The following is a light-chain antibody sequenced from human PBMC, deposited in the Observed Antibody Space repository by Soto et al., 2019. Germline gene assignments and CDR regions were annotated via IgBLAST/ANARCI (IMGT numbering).Light chain of an antibody. CDR1: QSVSSN. V-gene: IGKV3-15*01. Sequence: EIVMTQSPATLSVSPGERATLSCRASQSVSSNLAWYQQKPGQAPRLLIYGASTRATGIPARFSGSGSGTEFTLTISSLQSEDFAVYYYQQYNNWRSGGTFGQGTKLEIK. CDR2: GAS. J-gene: IGKJ2*02. CDR3: QQYNNWRSGGT.